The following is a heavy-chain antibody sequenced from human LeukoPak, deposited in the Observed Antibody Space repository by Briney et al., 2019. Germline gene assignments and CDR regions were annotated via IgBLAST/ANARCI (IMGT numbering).Heavy chain of an antibody. J-gene: IGHJ4*02. CDR2: IYNDESSI. CDR1: GFTFSTYW. CDR3: AKGRTIVLMGYAGYYFDY. D-gene: IGHD2-8*01. V-gene: IGHV3-74*01. Sequence: PGGSLRLSCAASGFTFSTYWMHWVRQAPGKGLVWVSRIYNDESSINYADSVKGRFTISRDNAKNTLYLQMNSLRAEDTAVYYCAKGRTIVLMGYAGYYFDYWGQGTLVTVSS.